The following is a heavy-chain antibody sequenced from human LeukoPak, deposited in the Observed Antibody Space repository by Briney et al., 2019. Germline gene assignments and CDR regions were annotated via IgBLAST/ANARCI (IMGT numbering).Heavy chain of an antibody. J-gene: IGHJ4*02. CDR3: ARGRRAYSYNYSGYRTYYFDY. CDR2: VYYSDST. CDR1: GGSISSYY. D-gene: IGHD3-22*01. V-gene: IGHV4-59*01. Sequence: SETLSLTCTVSGGSISSYYWSWIRQPPGKGLEWVGHVYYSDSTNYNPSLKSRVTDYNPSLKSRVTIFLDTSKNQFSLKLRSVTAADTAVYYCARGRRAYSYNYSGYRTYYFDYWGQGTLVTVSS.